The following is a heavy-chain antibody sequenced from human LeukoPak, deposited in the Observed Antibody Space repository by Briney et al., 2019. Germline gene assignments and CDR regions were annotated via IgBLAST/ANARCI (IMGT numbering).Heavy chain of an antibody. V-gene: IGHV4-30-4*08. CDR1: GGSISSGDYF. CDR2: IYYSGST. D-gene: IGHD3-22*01. J-gene: IGHJ4*02. Sequence: SQTLSLTCTVSGGSISSGDYFWNWIRQPPGKGLEWLGYIYYSGSTYHNPSLKSRVTISVDTSKNQFSLKLSSVTAADTAVYYCAREYGITMIVVARGYFDYWGQGTLVTVSS. CDR3: AREYGITMIVVARGYFDY.